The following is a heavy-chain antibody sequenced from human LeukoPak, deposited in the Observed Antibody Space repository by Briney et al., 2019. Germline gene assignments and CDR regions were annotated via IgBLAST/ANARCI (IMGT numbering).Heavy chain of an antibody. V-gene: IGHV4-39*01. D-gene: IGHD5-18*01. CDR1: GGSISSSSYY. Sequence: SETLSLTCTVSGGSISSSSYYWGWIRQPPGKGLEWIGSIYYSGSNYYNPSLKSRVTISVDTSKNQFSLKLSSVTAADTAVYYCARGYSYGYGSSDYFDYWGQGTLVTVSS. CDR2: IYYSGSN. CDR3: ARGYSYGYGSSDYFDY. J-gene: IGHJ4*02.